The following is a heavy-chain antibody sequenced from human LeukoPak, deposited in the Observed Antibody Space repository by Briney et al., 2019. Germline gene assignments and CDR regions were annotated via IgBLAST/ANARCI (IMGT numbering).Heavy chain of an antibody. D-gene: IGHD6-13*01. V-gene: IGHV4-34*01. Sequence: SETLSLTCAVYGGSFSGYYWSWIRQPPGKGLEWIGEINHSGSTNYNPSLKSRVTLSLDTSKNQFSLSLRSVTPADTAVYYCTRDRSPETDAFDVWGQGKLVIVSS. J-gene: IGHJ3*01. CDR2: INHSGST. CDR1: GGSFSGYY. CDR3: TRDRSPETDAFDV.